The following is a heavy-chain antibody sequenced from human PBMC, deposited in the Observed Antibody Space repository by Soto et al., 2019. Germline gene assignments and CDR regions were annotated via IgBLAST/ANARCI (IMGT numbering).Heavy chain of an antibody. CDR3: ARRSPHCSGGSCYSDSLDY. J-gene: IGHJ4*02. Sequence: GESLKISCKGSGYSFTSYWIGWVRQMPGKGLEWMGIIYPGDSDTRYSPSFQGQVTISADKSSSTAYLQWSSLKASDTAMYYCARRSPHCSGGSCYSDSLDYWGQGTLVTVSS. V-gene: IGHV5-51*01. D-gene: IGHD2-15*01. CDR1: GYSFTSYW. CDR2: IYPGDSDT.